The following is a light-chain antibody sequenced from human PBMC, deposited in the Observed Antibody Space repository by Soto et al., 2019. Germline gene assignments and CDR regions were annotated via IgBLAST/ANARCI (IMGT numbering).Light chain of an antibody. J-gene: IGLJ1*01. V-gene: IGLV2-14*01. CDR3: GSYTSTDTPFV. CDR1: STDVGGYNY. CDR2: GVN. Sequence: QSALAQPSSVSGSPGQSITISCTGTSTDVGGYNYVSWYQHHPGKGPKLIIYGVNNRPSGVSDRFSGSKSGNKASLTISNLEAEDESDYYCGSYTSTDTPFVFGTGTKVT.